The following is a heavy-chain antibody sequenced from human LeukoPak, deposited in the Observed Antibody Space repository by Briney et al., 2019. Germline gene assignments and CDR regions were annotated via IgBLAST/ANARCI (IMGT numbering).Heavy chain of an antibody. D-gene: IGHD1-1*01. Sequence: ASVKVSCKASGYTFTGYYMHWVRQAPGQGPEWMGWINPNSGGTNYAQKFQGRVTMTRDTSISTAYMELSRLRSDDTAVYYCASHYWRRPTRTTLRYYYYYMDVWGKGTTVTVSS. CDR2: INPNSGGT. CDR3: ASHYWRRPTRTTLRYYYYYMDV. CDR1: GYTFTGYY. V-gene: IGHV1-2*02. J-gene: IGHJ6*03.